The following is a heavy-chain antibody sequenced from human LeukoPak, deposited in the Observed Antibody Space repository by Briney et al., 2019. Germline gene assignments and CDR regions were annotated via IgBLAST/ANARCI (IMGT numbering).Heavy chain of an antibody. D-gene: IGHD1-26*01. CDR1: GFTFSSYA. CDR3: ARDGVEGVAPTTYYFDY. CDR2: ISSNGGST. J-gene: IGHJ4*02. V-gene: IGHV3-64*01. Sequence: GGSLRLSCAASGFTFSSYAMHWVRQAPGKGLECVSGISSNGGSTYYANSVKGRFTISRDNSKNTLYLQMGSLRAEDMAVYYCARDGVEGVAPTTYYFDYWGQGTLVTVSS.